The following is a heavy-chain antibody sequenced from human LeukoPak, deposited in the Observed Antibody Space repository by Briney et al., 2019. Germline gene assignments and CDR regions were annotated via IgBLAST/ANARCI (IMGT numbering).Heavy chain of an antibody. CDR2: ISSDGKTI. D-gene: IGHD2-21*01. V-gene: IGHV3-48*03. CDR3: ARVAKSIFDY. J-gene: IGHJ4*02. Sequence: GGSLRLSCAVSGFSFSRYEMSWVRQAPGKGLEWVSYISSDGKTIYYADSVKGRFTISRDNAKNSLYLQMNSLRAEDTAVYYCARVAKSIFDYWGQGTLVTVSS. CDR1: GFSFSRYE.